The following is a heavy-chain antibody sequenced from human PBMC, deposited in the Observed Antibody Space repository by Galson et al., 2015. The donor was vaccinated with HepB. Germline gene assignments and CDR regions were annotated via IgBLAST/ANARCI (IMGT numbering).Heavy chain of an antibody. V-gene: IGHV3-64*01. Sequence: SLRLSCAASGFTFSTYAMNWVRQAPGKGLEHVSAISETGGSTYYANSVKGRFTISRDNSKNTLYLQMGSLRDEDMAVYYCARGVYYGSGKYYFDYWGQGALVTVSS. J-gene: IGHJ4*02. CDR1: GFTFSTYA. CDR3: ARGVYYGSGKYYFDY. D-gene: IGHD3-10*01. CDR2: ISETGGST.